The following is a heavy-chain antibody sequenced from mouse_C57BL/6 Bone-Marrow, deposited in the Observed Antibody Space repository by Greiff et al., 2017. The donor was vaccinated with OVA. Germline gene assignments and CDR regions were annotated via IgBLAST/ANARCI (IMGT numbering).Heavy chain of an antibody. CDR2: ISNGGGST. J-gene: IGHJ4*01. Sequence: DVMLVESGGGLVQPGGSLKLSCAASGFTFSDYYMYWVRQTPEKRLEWVAYISNGGGSTYYPDTVKGRFTISRDNAKNTLYLQMSRLKSEDTAMYYCASDDGYYAMDYWGQGTSVTVSS. CDR1: GFTFSDYY. V-gene: IGHV5-12*01. D-gene: IGHD2-3*01. CDR3: ASDDGYYAMDY.